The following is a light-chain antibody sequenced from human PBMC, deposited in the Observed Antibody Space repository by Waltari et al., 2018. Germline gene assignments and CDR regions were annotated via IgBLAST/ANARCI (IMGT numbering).Light chain of an antibody. Sequence: SYVLTQPPSVSVAPGQTARITCGGNNIGSKSVHWYQQKPGQAPVLVVYDDNDRPSGIPERFSGSNSGNTATLTISRVEAGDEADYYCQVWDSSSDLRWVFGGGTKLTVL. J-gene: IGLJ3*02. CDR2: DDN. CDR1: NIGSKS. CDR3: QVWDSSSDLRWV. V-gene: IGLV3-21*02.